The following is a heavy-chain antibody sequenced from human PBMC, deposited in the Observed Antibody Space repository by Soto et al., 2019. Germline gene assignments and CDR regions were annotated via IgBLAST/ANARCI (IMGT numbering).Heavy chain of an antibody. D-gene: IGHD4-17*01. CDR2: ISWNSGSI. CDR3: AKDYRYYYGGMVDY. Sequence: EVQLVESGGGLVQPGRSLRLSCAASGFTFDDYAMHWVRQAPGKGLEWVSGISWNSGSIGYADSVKGRFTISRDNAKNSLYLQMNSLRAEDTALYYCAKDYRYYYGGMVDYWGQGTLVTVSS. CDR1: GFTFDDYA. V-gene: IGHV3-9*01. J-gene: IGHJ4*02.